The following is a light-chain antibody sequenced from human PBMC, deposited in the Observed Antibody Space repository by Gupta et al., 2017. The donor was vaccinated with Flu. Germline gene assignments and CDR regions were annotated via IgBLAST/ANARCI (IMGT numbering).Light chain of an antibody. CDR2: EDN. CDR1: SLGPKY. V-gene: IGLV3-1*01. CDR3: QAGDSGILV. J-gene: IGLJ2*01. Sequence: SFALPQPASVSVSPGPPATITCVGTSLGPKYVHWYQQQAGQSPLLVIYEDNKRTAGTPGRFSASNSNTSADLTITGAQAEDEDDYDWQAGDSGILVFGGGTRLTVL.